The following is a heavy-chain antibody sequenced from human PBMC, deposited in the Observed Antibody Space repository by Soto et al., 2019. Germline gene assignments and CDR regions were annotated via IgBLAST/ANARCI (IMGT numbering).Heavy chain of an antibody. CDR2: IYYSGST. Sequence: QVQLQESGPGLVKPSQTLSLTCTVSGGSISSGDYYWGWIRQPPGKGLEWIGYIYYSGSTYYNPSLKSRVTISVDTSKNQFSLKLSSVTAADTAVYYCARAMVVTQNWFDPWGQGNLVTVSS. CDR3: ARAMVVTQNWFDP. CDR1: GGSISSGDYY. D-gene: IGHD2-21*02. V-gene: IGHV4-30-4*01. J-gene: IGHJ5*02.